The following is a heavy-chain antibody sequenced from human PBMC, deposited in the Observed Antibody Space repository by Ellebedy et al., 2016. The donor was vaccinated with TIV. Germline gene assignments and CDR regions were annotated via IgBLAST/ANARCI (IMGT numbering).Heavy chain of an antibody. CDR1: GFTFSRYN. V-gene: IGHV3-21*01. Sequence: PGGSLRLSCATSGFTFSRYNMNWLRQAPGKGLEWVSFISSGVSYIYYADSVKGRFTISRDTAKNSLYLQMNSLGVEDTAVYYCARVQRPTVMDAFDIWGQGTLVTVS. J-gene: IGHJ3*02. CDR2: ISSGVSYI. CDR3: ARVQRPTVMDAFDI. D-gene: IGHD1-1*01.